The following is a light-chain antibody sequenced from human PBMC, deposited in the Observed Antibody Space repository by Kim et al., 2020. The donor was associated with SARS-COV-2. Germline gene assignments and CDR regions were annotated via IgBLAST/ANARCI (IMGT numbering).Light chain of an antibody. V-gene: IGKV1-39*01. CDR3: QQDYISPWT. CDR2: AAS. Sequence: DIQMTQSPSSLSASVGDRVTITCRASQTISTYLNWYQQKLGNAPRLLIHAASSLQSEVPSRFSGSGSGTDFTLTISSLQPEDFATYYCQQDYISPWTFGQGTKVDIK. J-gene: IGKJ1*01. CDR1: QTISTY.